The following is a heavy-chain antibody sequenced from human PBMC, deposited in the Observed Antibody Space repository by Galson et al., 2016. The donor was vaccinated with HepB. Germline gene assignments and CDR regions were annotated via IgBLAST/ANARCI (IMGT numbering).Heavy chain of an antibody. CDR1: GFTFDDYA. Sequence: SLRLSCAASGFTFDDYAIPWVRQAPGKGLEWVSGISWNSGNIGYADIVKGRFTISRDNAKNSLYLQMNSLRAEDTALYYCAKDMTTMFRGVMHYWGQGTLVTVSS. J-gene: IGHJ4*02. CDR3: AKDMTTMFRGVMHY. V-gene: IGHV3-9*01. D-gene: IGHD3-10*01. CDR2: ISWNSGNI.